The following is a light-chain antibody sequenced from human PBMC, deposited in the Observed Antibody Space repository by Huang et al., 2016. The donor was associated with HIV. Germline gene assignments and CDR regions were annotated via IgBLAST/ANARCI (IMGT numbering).Light chain of an antibody. CDR1: QSVNSS. CDR3: QQRKYWPPIT. CDR2: DAS. V-gene: IGKV3-11*01. Sequence: ETVLTQSPATLSLSPGERATLSCRASQSVNSSVAWYQQKPGQTPRLLIYDASNRATGIPARFSGSGSGTDFTLTISSLEPEDFAVYYCQQRKYWPPITFGQGTRLDIK. J-gene: IGKJ5*01.